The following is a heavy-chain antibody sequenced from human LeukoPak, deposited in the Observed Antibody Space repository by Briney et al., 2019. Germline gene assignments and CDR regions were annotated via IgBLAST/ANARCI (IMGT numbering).Heavy chain of an antibody. J-gene: IGHJ3*02. CDR2: ISSSSSYI. Sequence: GGSLRLSCAASGFTFSTYSMNWLRLAPGKGLEWVSSISSSSSYIYYADSVKGRFTISRDNAKNSLYLQMNSLRAEDTAVYYCARDKLASQNIVMVPGNDAFDIWGQGTMVTVSS. CDR3: ARDKLASQNIVMVPGNDAFDI. CDR1: GFTFSTYS. V-gene: IGHV3-21*01. D-gene: IGHD2/OR15-2a*01.